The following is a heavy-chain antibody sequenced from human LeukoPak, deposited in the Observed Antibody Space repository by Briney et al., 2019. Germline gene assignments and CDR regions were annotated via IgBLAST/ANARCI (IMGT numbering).Heavy chain of an antibody. CDR3: ARGPDIAARPGYYYYYMDV. V-gene: IGHV1-46*01. CDR2: INPSGGST. D-gene: IGHD6-6*01. J-gene: IGHJ6*03. Sequence: ASVKVSCKASGYTFTSYYMYWVRQAPGQGLEWMGIINPSGGSTSYAQKFQGRVTMTRDTSTSTVYMELSSLRSEDTAVYYCARGPDIAARPGYYYYYMDVWGKGTTVTVSS. CDR1: GYTFTSYY.